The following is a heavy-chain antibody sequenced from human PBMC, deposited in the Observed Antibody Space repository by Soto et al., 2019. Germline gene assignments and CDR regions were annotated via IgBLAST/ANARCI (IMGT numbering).Heavy chain of an antibody. CDR3: ARGTETYYDFWSGYYWWFDP. J-gene: IGHJ5*02. D-gene: IGHD3-3*01. CDR2: IYYSGST. CDR1: GVSISSYY. Sequence: SETLSLTCTVSGVSISSYYWSWIRQPPGKGLEWIGYIYYSGSTNYNPSLKRRVTISLDTSKNQFSLKLSSVTAADTAVYYCARGTETYYDFWSGYYWWFDPWGQGTLVTVSS. V-gene: IGHV4-59*01.